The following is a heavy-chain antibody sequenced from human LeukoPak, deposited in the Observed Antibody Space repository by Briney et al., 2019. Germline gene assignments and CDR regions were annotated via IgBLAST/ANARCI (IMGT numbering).Heavy chain of an antibody. CDR2: IKQDGSEK. CDR1: GFTFSSYW. V-gene: IGHV3-7*01. D-gene: IGHD5-24*01. J-gene: IGHJ4*02. Sequence: GGSLRLSCAASGFTFSSYWVSWVRQAPGKGLEWVANIKQDGSEKYYVNSVKGRFTISRDNAKNSLYLQMNSLRAEDTAVYYCARSERWPLGYFDYWGQGTLVTVSS. CDR3: ARSERWPLGYFDY.